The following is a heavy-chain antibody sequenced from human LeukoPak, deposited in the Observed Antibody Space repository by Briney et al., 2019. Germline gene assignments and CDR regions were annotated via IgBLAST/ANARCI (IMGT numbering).Heavy chain of an antibody. CDR3: ARVVLAARDYYYGMDV. CDR2: TYYRSKWYN. J-gene: IGHJ6*02. D-gene: IGHD2-2*01. V-gene: IGHV6-1*01. Sequence: KFSQTLSLTCAISEDSVSSNSAAWNWIRQSPSRGLEWLGRTYYRSKWYNDYAVSVKSRITINPDTSKNQFSLQLNSVTPEDTAVYYCARVVLAARDYYYGMDVWGQGTTVTVSS. CDR1: EDSVSSNSAA.